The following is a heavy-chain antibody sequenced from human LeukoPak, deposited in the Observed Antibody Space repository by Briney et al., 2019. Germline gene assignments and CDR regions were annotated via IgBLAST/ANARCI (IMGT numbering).Heavy chain of an antibody. J-gene: IGHJ5*02. CDR1: GGSISSYY. D-gene: IGHD3-22*01. CDR2: IYYSGST. Sequence: SETLSLTCTVSGGSISSYYWSWIRQPPGKGLEWIGYIYYSGSTNYNPSLESRVTISVDTSKNQFSLKLSSVTAADTAVYYCARYYDSSDYDSIPPYNWFDPWGQGTLVTVSS. CDR3: ARYYDSSDYDSIPPYNWFDP. V-gene: IGHV4-59*01.